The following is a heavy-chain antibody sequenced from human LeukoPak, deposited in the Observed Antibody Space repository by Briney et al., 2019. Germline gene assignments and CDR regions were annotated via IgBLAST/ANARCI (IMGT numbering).Heavy chain of an antibody. V-gene: IGHV3-30*18. CDR2: ISYDGSNK. CDR1: GFTFSSYG. CDR3: AKDQGTAIFGVIIPDWYFDL. D-gene: IGHD3-3*01. Sequence: GGSLRLSCAASGFTFSSYGMHWVRQAPGKGLEWVAVISYDGSNKYYADSVKGRFTISRDNSMNTLYLQMNSLRAEDTAVYYCAKDQGTAIFGVIIPDWYFDLWGRGTLVTVSS. J-gene: IGHJ2*01.